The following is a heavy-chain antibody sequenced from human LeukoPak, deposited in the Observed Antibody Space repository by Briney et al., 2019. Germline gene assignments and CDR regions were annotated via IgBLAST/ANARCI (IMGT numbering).Heavy chain of an antibody. CDR1: GGSISSSSYY. J-gene: IGHJ4*02. V-gene: IGHV4-39*07. CDR2: IYYSGST. Sequence: SETLSLTCTVSGGSISSSSYYWGWIRQPPGKGLEWIGSIYYSGSTYYNPSLKSRVTISVDTSKNRFSLKLSSVTAADTAVYYCARDGGDGYNFYWGQGTLVTVSS. CDR3: ARDGGDGYNFY. D-gene: IGHD5-24*01.